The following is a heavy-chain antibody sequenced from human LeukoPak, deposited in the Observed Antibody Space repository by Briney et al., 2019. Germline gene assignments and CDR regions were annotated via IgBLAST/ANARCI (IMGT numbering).Heavy chain of an antibody. D-gene: IGHD6-13*01. CDR2: IYPGDSDT. CDR1: GYSFTSYW. Sequence: GESLKISCKGSGYSFTSYWIGWVRQMPGKGLEWMGIIYPGDSDTRYSPSFQGQVTISADKSISTAYLQRSSLKASDTAMYYCARLSIAAAGTGGDYFDYWGQGTLVTVSS. J-gene: IGHJ4*02. V-gene: IGHV5-51*01. CDR3: ARLSIAAAGTGGDYFDY.